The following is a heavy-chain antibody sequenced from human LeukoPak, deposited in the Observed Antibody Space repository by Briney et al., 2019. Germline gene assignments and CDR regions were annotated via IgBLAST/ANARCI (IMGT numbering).Heavy chain of an antibody. V-gene: IGHV4-39*07. J-gene: IGHJ6*03. CDR1: GGSISSYY. Sequence: SETLSLTCTVSGGSISSYYWSWIRQAPGKGLEWIGSIYYSGSTYYNPSLKSRVTISVDTSKNQFSLKLSSVTAADTAVYYCARAARYFDWLSNYYYYYMDVWGKGTTVTISS. CDR3: ARAARYFDWLSNYYYYYMDV. D-gene: IGHD3-9*01. CDR2: IYYSGST.